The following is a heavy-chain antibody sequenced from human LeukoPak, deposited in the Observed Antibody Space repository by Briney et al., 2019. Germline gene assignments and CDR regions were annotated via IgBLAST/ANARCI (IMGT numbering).Heavy chain of an antibody. J-gene: IGHJ4*02. CDR3: ARAPQAYYGWDY. CDR1: GYSCTRNG. D-gene: IGHD3-10*01. CDR2: ISAYNGNT. V-gene: IGHV1-18*01. Sequence: ASVKVSCKPSGYSCTRNGISWVRQAPGQGLGWMGWISAYNGNTNYAQKLQGRVTMTTDTSTSTAYMELRSLRSDDTAVYYCARAPQAYYGWDYWGQGTLVTVSS.